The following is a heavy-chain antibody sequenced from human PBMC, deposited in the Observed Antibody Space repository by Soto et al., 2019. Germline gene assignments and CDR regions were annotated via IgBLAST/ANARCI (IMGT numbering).Heavy chain of an antibody. CDR3: ARDWKGYSSSWYYYYYGMDV. CDR2: ISYDGSNK. D-gene: IGHD6-13*01. Sequence: GGSLRLSCAASGFTFSSYAMHWVRQAPGKGLEWVAVISYDGSNKYYADSVKGRFTISRDDSKNTLYLQMNSLRAEDTAVYYCARDWKGYSSSWYYYYYGMDVWGQGTTVTVSS. J-gene: IGHJ6*02. V-gene: IGHV3-30-3*01. CDR1: GFTFSSYA.